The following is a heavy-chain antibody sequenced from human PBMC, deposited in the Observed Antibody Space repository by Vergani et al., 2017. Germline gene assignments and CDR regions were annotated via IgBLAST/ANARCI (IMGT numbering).Heavy chain of an antibody. D-gene: IGHD6-13*01. V-gene: IGHV1-46*01. J-gene: IGHJ4*02. CDR2: INPSGGST. Sequence: QVQLVQSGAEVKKPGASEKVSCKASGYTFTSYYMHWVRQAPGQGLEWMGIINPSGGSTSYAQKFQGRVTMTRDTSTSTVYMELSSLRSEDTAVYYCARDXRPTRGAGTPYFDYWGQGTLVTVSS. CDR1: GYTFTSYY. CDR3: ARDXRPTRGAGTPYFDY.